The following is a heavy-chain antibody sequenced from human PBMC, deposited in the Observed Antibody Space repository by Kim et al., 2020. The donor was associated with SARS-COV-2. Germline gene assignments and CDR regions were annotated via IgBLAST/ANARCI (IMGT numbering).Heavy chain of an antibody. CDR2: IIPIFGTA. V-gene: IGHV1-69*13. Sequence: SVKVSCKASGGTFSSYAISWVRQAPGQGLEWMGGIIPIFGTANYAQKFQGRVTITADESTSTAYMELSSLRSEDTAVYYCARDGLERGRVNWFDPWGQGTLVTVSS. D-gene: IGHD1-1*01. J-gene: IGHJ5*02. CDR1: GGTFSSYA. CDR3: ARDGLERGRVNWFDP.